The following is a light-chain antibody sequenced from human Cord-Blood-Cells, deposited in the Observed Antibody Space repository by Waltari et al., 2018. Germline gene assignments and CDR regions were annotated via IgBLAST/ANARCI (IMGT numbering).Light chain of an antibody. CDR3: QQYYSTPLA. CDR1: QSVLYSSNNKNY. Sequence: DIVMTQSPDSLAVPLGEMATINCKSSQSVLYSSNNKNYLAWYQQKPGQPPKLLIYWASTRESGVPDRFSGSGSGTDFTLTISSLQAEDVAVYYCQQYYSTPLAFGPGTKVDIK. J-gene: IGKJ3*01. V-gene: IGKV4-1*01. CDR2: WAS.